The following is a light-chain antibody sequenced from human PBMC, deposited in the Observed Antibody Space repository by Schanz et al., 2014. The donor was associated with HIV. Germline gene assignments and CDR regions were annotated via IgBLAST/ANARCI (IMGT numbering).Light chain of an antibody. Sequence: DIQMTQSPSSLSASVGDKVIITCRASQDIRDYLAWYQQKPGKIPQLLIYAASTLQSGVPSRFSGSGSGTHFTLTISSLQPEDVATYYCQKYNSAPLTFGPGTKVDIK. CDR1: QDIRDY. CDR2: AAS. J-gene: IGKJ3*01. V-gene: IGKV1-27*01. CDR3: QKYNSAPLT.